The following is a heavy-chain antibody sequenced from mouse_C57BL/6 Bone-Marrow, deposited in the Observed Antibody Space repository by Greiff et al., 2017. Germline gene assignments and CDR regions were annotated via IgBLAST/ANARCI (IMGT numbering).Heavy chain of an antibody. CDR3: ARYDGSSSYWYFDV. Sequence: QVQLQQSGPELVKPGASVKISCKASGYAFSSSWMNWVKQRPGKGLEWIGRIYPGDGDTNYNGKFKGKATLTADKSSSTAYMRLSSLTSEDSAVYFCARYDGSSSYWYFDVWGTGTTVTVSS. CDR1: GYAFSSSW. V-gene: IGHV1-82*01. CDR2: IYPGDGDT. J-gene: IGHJ1*03. D-gene: IGHD1-1*01.